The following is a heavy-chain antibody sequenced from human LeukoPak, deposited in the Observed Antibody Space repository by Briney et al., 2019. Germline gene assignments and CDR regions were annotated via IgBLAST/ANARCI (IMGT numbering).Heavy chain of an antibody. D-gene: IGHD5-18*01. CDR2: INWNGGST. CDR3: ARDNFQLWTVHDAFDI. Sequence: RPGGSLRLSCAASGFTFDDYGMSWVRQVPGKGLEWVSGINWNGGSTGYADSVKGRFTISRDNAKNSLYLQMNSLRAEDTALYYCARDNFQLWTVHDAFDIWGQGTMVTVSS. V-gene: IGHV3-20*04. CDR1: GFTFDDYG. J-gene: IGHJ3*02.